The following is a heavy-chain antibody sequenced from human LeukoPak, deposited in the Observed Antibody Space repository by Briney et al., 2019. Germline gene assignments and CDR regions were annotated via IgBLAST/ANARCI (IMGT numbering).Heavy chain of an antibody. CDR3: ARGVITATEFDL. J-gene: IGHJ4*02. D-gene: IGHD2-15*01. V-gene: IGHV3-48*01. CDR1: GFTFNRYS. Sequence: PGGSLRLSCAASGFTFNRYSMNWIRQVPGKGLEWISYISSSTGPIYYADSVKGRFNISRDDAKNSLFLQMNGLRVEDTAVYYCARGVITATEFDLWGQGTLVTVSS. CDR2: ISSSTGPI.